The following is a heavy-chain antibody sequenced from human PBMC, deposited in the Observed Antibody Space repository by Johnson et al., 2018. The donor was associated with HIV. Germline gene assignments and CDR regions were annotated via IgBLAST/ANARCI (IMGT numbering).Heavy chain of an antibody. J-gene: IGHJ3*02. CDR2: IAYDGSNK. D-gene: IGHD4-17*01. V-gene: IGHV3-33*05. CDR3: ARDSSFYGDSAFDI. Sequence: VQLVESGGGVVQPGRSLRLSCAASGFTFSSYGMHWVRQAPGKGLEWVAVIAYDGSNKYYAVSVKGRFTISRDNSENTMYLQMNSLRAEDTAVYYCARDSSFYGDSAFDIWGQGTMVTVSS. CDR1: GFTFSSYG.